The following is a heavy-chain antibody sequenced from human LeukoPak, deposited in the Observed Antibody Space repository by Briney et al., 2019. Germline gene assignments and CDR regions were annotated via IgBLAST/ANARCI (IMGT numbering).Heavy chain of an antibody. CDR2: ISFDGTT. V-gene: IGHV3-74*01. CDR3: AASNWLDP. J-gene: IGHJ5*02. CDR1: GFAVSNNH. Sequence: TGGSLRLSCAASGFAVSNNHMTWVRQAPGKGLVWVSCISFDGTTTYADSVKGRFTISRDNAKNTVHLQMDSLTVEDTAVYSCAASNWLDPWGQGTLVTVSS.